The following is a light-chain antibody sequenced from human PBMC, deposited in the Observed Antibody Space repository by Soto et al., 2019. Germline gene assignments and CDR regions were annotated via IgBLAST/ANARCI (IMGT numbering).Light chain of an antibody. J-gene: IGKJ1*01. CDR1: QTIRRNY. CDR2: GAS. Sequence: ETVLTQSPGTLSLSPGERATLSCRASQTIRRNYLAWYRPTPGQAPRLLIYGASNRAAGIADRFSGSGSGTDFTLIISRPETEDFALDYCQEYGSSPWTFGQGTKVEIK. V-gene: IGKV3-20*01. CDR3: QEYGSSPWT.